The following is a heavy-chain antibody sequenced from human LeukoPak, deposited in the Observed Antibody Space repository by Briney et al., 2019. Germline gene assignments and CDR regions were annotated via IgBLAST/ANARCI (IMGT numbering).Heavy chain of an antibody. CDR3: ASGVGAAYFDY. CDR2: IIPILGIA. Sequence: SVKVSCKASGGTFSSYAISWVRQAPGQGLEWMGRIIPILGIANYAQKFQGRVTITADKSTSTAYMELSSLRSEDTAAYYCASGVGAAYFDYWGQGTLVTVSS. J-gene: IGHJ4*02. CDR1: GGTFSSYA. D-gene: IGHD1-26*01. V-gene: IGHV1-69*04.